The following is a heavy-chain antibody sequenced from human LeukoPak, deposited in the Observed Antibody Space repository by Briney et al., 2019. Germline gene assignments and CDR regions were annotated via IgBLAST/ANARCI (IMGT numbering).Heavy chain of an antibody. CDR1: GFTFSSYA. D-gene: IGHD6-19*01. V-gene: IGHV3-30*18. J-gene: IGHJ5*02. CDR2: ISYDGSNK. CDR3: AKTVAGTSNWFDP. Sequence: GGSLRLSCAASGFTFSSYAMSWVRQAPGKGLEWVAVISYDGSNKYYADSVKGRFTISRDNSKNTLYLQMNSLRAEDTAVYYCAKTVAGTSNWFDPWGQGTLVTVSS.